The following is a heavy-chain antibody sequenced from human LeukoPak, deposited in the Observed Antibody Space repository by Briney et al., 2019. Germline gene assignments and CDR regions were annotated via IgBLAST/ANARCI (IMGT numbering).Heavy chain of an antibody. CDR3: AKQDSYSSGPGY. CDR2: ISGSGGST. V-gene: IGHV3-23*01. J-gene: IGHJ4*02. Sequence: PGGSLRLSCAASGFTFSSYAMTWVRQTPGKGLEWVSAISGSGGSTYYADSVKGRFTISRDNSKNTLYLQMNSLRADDTAVYYCAKQDSYSSGPGYWGQGTLVTVSS. CDR1: GFTFSSYA. D-gene: IGHD6-19*01.